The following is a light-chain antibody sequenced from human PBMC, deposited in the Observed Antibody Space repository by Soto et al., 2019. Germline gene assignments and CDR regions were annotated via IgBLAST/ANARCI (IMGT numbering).Light chain of an antibody. J-gene: IGKJ4*01. Sequence: DIQMTQSPSSLSASVGDRVTITCRASQSINSYLNWYQQKPGKVPKFLIYAASSLQSGLPARFSGSGSGTEFTRTISRLQPEDFATYYCQQSYSIPLTFGGGTKVNIK. CDR3: QQSYSIPLT. CDR2: AAS. V-gene: IGKV1-39*01. CDR1: QSINSY.